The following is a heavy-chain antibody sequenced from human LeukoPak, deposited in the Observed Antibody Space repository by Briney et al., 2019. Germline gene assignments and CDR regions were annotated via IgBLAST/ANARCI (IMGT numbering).Heavy chain of an antibody. CDR1: GFTFSSYA. V-gene: IGHV3-23*01. CDR2: ISGSGGST. Sequence: GGSLRLSCAASGFTFSSYAMSWVRQAPGKGLEWVSAISGSGGSTYYADSVKGRFTISRDNSKNTLYLQMNSLRAEDTAVYYCAKATGNDYGATYDAFDIWGQGTMVTVSS. CDR3: AKATGNDYGATYDAFDI. J-gene: IGHJ3*02. D-gene: IGHD4-17*01.